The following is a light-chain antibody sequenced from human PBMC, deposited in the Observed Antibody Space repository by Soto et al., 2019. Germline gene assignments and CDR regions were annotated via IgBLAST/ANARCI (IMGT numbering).Light chain of an antibody. V-gene: IGKV3-11*01. CDR1: QSVSSY. CDR2: DAA. Sequence: EIVLTQSPATLSLSPGERATLSCRASQSVSSYLAWYQQNPGQAPRLLIYDAANRATGIPARFSGRGSGTDFTLTISSLEPEDFAVYFCQQRSYWLIAFGQGTRLEIK. J-gene: IGKJ5*01. CDR3: QQRSYWLIA.